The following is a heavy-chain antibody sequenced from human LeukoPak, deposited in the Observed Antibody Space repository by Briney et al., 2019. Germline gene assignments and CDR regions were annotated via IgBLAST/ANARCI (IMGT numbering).Heavy chain of an antibody. V-gene: IGHV1-69*01. CDR3: ARWITMVRGVISARGFDY. Sequence: ASVKVSCKASGGTFSSYAISWVRQAPGQGLEWMGGIIPIFGTANYAQKFQGRVTITADESTSTAYKELSSLGSEDTAVYYCARWITMVRGVISARGFDYWGQGTLVTVSS. J-gene: IGHJ4*02. CDR2: IIPIFGTA. D-gene: IGHD3-10*01. CDR1: GGTFSSYA.